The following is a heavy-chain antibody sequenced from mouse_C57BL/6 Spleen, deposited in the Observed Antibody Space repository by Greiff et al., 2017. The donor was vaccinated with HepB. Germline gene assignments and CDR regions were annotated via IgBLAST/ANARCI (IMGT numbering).Heavy chain of an antibody. J-gene: IGHJ4*01. CDR2: IHPNSGST. CDR1: GYTFTSYW. Sequence: QVQLQQPGAELVKPGASVKLSCKASGYTFTSYWMHWVKQRPGQGLEWIGMIHPNSGSTNYNEKFKSKAQLTVDKSSSTAYMQLSSLTSEDSAVYYCARRTLDAMDYWGQGTSVTVSS. CDR3: ARRTLDAMDY. V-gene: IGHV1-64*01.